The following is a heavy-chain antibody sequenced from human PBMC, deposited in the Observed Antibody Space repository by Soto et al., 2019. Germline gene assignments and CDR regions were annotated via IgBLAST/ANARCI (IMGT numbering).Heavy chain of an antibody. D-gene: IGHD6-19*01. Sequence: SGPTLVNPTQTLTLTCTFSGFSLSTTGMRVSWIRQPPGKALEWLARIDWDDDKFYTTSLKTRLTISKDTSKNQVVPTMTNMDPVDTATYFCARIPGWLQGFDSWGQGTLVTVSS. CDR2: IDWDDDK. CDR3: ARIPGWLQGFDS. J-gene: IGHJ4*02. CDR1: GFSLSTTGMR. V-gene: IGHV2-70*04.